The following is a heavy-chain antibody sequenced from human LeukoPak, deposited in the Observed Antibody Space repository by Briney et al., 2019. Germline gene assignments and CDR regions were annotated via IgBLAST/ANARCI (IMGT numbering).Heavy chain of an antibody. CDR1: GGSISSADHH. J-gene: IGHJ5*02. CDR3: VGRPTDGCRGGVCNGYRNYSDP. D-gene: IGHD1-7*01. V-gene: IGHV4-39*02. Sequence: SETLSLTCTVSGGSISSADHHWGWIRQPPGKEVEWIGHIYYTGTNYHNPSLTGRVTLSIDTANNHIPLRLPSVTAADTALYYCVGRPTDGCRGGVCNGYRNYSDPWGQGTLVTVSS. CDR2: IYYTGTN.